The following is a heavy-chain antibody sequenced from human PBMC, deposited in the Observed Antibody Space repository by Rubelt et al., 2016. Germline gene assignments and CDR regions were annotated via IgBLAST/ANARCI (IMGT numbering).Heavy chain of an antibody. D-gene: IGHD6-19*01. V-gene: IGHV4-34*01. CDR3: ASGSSEWLMDAFDI. CDR2: INHSGST. CDR1: GGSFSGYY. J-gene: IGHJ3*02. Sequence: QVQLQQWGAGLLKPSETLSLTCAGYGGSFSGYYWSWIRQPPGKGLEWIGEINHSGSTNSNPSLKSRVTISVDKSKNQFSLKLSSVTAADTAVYYCASGSSEWLMDAFDIWGQGTMVTVSS.